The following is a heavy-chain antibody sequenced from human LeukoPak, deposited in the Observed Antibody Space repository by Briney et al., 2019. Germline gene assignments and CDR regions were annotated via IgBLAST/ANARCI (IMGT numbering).Heavy chain of an antibody. Sequence: SETLSLTCTVSGGSISSSSYYWGWIRQPPGKGLEWIGSIYYSGSTYYNPSLKSRVTISVDTSKNQFSPKLSSVTAADTAVYYCARDYGSGSYYKGAFDYWGQGTLVTVSS. J-gene: IGHJ4*02. CDR2: IYYSGST. CDR3: ARDYGSGSYYKGAFDY. V-gene: IGHV4-39*07. D-gene: IGHD3-10*01. CDR1: GGSISSSSYY.